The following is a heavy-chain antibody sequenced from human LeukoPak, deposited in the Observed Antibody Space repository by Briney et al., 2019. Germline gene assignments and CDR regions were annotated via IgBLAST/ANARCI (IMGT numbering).Heavy chain of an antibody. J-gene: IGHJ4*02. CDR3: ARDRGYCSSTSCALDY. CDR1: GFTFSSYS. D-gene: IGHD2-2*01. CDR2: ISSSSSTI. Sequence: GGSLRLSCAASGFTFSSYSMNWVRQAPGKGLEWVSYISSSSSTIYYADSAKGRFTISRDNAENSLYLQMNSLRAEDTAVYYCARDRGYCSSTSCALDYWGQGTLVTVSS. V-gene: IGHV3-48*01.